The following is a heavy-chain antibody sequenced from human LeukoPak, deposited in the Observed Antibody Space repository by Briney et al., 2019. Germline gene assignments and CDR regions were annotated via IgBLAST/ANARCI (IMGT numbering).Heavy chain of an antibody. V-gene: IGHV3-23*01. Sequence: GGSLRLSCAATGLSFSSFAMSWVRQGPARGLEWVSSIRGNGETFYADSVKGRFTISRDNSKNTVSLQLSSLRAEDTAVYYCAKGSHFANCGQGTLVTVSS. CDR1: GLSFSSFA. J-gene: IGHJ4*02. CDR2: IRGNGET. CDR3: AKGSHFAN.